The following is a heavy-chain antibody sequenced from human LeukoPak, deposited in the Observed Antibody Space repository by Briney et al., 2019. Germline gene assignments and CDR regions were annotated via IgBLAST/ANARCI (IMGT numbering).Heavy chain of an antibody. V-gene: IGHV4-59*11. D-gene: IGHD3-10*01. CDR1: GGSINSHY. J-gene: IGHJ4*02. Sequence: SETLSLTCTVSGGSINSHYCNWIRQSPGKGLEWIGYIYKSGSINYNPSLKSRVTISVDTSENQFSLKLSSVTAADTAVYYCARVAYYYDTATYYNPAHLDFWGQGALVTVSS. CDR3: ARVAYYYDTATYYNPAHLDF. CDR2: IYKSGSI.